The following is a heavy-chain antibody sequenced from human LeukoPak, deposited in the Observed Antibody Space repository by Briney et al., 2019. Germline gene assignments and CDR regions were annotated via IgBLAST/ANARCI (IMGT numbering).Heavy chain of an antibody. CDR2: ISYDGSNK. D-gene: IGHD1-26*01. CDR1: GFTFSSYG. CDR3: AKWWDRTSEDDFDI. J-gene: IGHJ3*02. V-gene: IGHV3-30*18. Sequence: GGSLRLSCAASGFTFSSYGMHWVRQAPGKGLEWVAVISYDGSNKYYADSVKGRFTISRDNSKNTLYLQMNSLRAEDTAVYYCAKWWDRTSEDDFDIWGQGTMVTVSS.